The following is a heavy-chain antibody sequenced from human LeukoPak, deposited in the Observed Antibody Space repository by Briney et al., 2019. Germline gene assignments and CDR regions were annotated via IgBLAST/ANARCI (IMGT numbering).Heavy chain of an antibody. CDR3: ARGRAVAGPLDY. D-gene: IGHD6-19*01. Sequence: ASVKVSCKASGYTFTSYGISWVRQAPGQGLEWMGWINPNSGGTNYAQKFQGRVTMTRDTSISTAYMELSRLRSDDTAVYYCARGRAVAGPLDYWGQGTLVTVSS. J-gene: IGHJ4*02. CDR1: GYTFTSYG. V-gene: IGHV1-2*02. CDR2: INPNSGGT.